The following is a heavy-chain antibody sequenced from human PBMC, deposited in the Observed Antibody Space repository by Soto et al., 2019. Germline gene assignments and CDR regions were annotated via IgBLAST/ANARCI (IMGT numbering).Heavy chain of an antibody. D-gene: IGHD2-2*01. CDR2: ISYSGSTI. J-gene: IGHJ4*02. CDR3: GRGLTDYCNSSGLDY. CDR1: GFTFSNYE. V-gene: IGHV3-48*03. Sequence: GGSLRLYCAASGFTFSNYEINWVRQAPGKGLGWVSYISYSGSTIYYADSVKGRFTISRDNSKNSLYLQMNSLRAEDTAVYYCGRGLTDYCNSSGLDYCGEGTTVTVS.